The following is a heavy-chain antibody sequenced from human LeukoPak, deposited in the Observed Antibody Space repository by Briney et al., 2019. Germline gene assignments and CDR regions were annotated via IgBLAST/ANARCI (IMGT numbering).Heavy chain of an antibody. CDR3: ARRGYDILTGYSYNWFDP. J-gene: IGHJ5*02. D-gene: IGHD3-9*01. CDR2: IYYSGST. V-gene: IGHV4-59*01. CDR1: GGSISSYF. Sequence: SETLSLTCPFSGGSISSYFWGWFRQPPGKGLEGVGYIYYSGSTNYNPSLKSRVTISVDTSKNQFSLKLSSVTAADTAVYYCARRGYDILTGYSYNWFDPWGQGTLVTVSS.